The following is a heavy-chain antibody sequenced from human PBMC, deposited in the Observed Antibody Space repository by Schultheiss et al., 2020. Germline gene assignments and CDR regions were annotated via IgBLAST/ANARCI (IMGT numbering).Heavy chain of an antibody. V-gene: IGHV3-23*01. J-gene: IGHJ4*02. Sequence: GESLKISCAASGFTFSSYALSWVRQAPGKGLEWVSAISGSGGSTYYADSVKGRFTISRDNSKNTLYLQMNSLRAEDTAVYYCAKEDYYYGSGLYPFDYWGQGTLVTVSS. CDR1: GFTFSSYA. D-gene: IGHD3-10*01. CDR2: ISGSGGST. CDR3: AKEDYYYGSGLYPFDY.